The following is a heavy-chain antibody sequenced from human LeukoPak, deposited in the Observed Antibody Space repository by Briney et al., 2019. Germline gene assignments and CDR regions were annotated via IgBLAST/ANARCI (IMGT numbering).Heavy chain of an antibody. CDR1: GFSLSTSGVG. Sequence: ESGPTLVKPTQTLTLTCTFSGFSLSTSGVGVGWIRQPPGKALEWLALIYWNDDKRYSPSLKSRLTITKDTSKNQVVLTMTNMDPVDTATYYCAHSSHAPMVRGVIYNWFDPWGQGTLVTVSS. V-gene: IGHV2-5*01. D-gene: IGHD3-10*01. CDR2: IYWNDDK. J-gene: IGHJ5*02. CDR3: AHSSHAPMVRGVIYNWFDP.